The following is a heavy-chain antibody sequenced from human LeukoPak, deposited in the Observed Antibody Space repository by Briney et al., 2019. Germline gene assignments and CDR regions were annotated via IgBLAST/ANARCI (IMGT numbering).Heavy chain of an antibody. V-gene: IGHV4-34*01. CDR2: INHSGST. CDR3: ARGPNVGGTAGTAFDI. Sequence: PSETLSLTCAVYGGSFSGYYWSWIRQPQGKRLEWIGEINHSGSTNYNPSLQSRVTISVDTSKNQFSLKLSSVTAADTAVYYCARGPNVGGTAGTAFDIWGQGTMVTVSS. CDR1: GGSFSGYY. J-gene: IGHJ3*02. D-gene: IGHD6-13*01.